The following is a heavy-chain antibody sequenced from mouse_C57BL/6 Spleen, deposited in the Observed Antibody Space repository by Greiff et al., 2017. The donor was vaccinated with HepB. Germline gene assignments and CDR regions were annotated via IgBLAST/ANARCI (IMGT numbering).Heavy chain of an antibody. Sequence: EVQLQQSGPGLVKPSQSLSLTCSVTGYSIPSGYYWNWIRQFPGNKLEWMGYISYDGSNNYNPSLKNRISITRDTSKNQFFLKLNSVTTEDTATYYCAREVTTRDYYAMDYWGQGTSVTVSS. D-gene: IGHD2-2*01. J-gene: IGHJ4*01. V-gene: IGHV3-6*01. CDR2: ISYDGSN. CDR3: AREVTTRDYYAMDY. CDR1: GYSIPSGYY.